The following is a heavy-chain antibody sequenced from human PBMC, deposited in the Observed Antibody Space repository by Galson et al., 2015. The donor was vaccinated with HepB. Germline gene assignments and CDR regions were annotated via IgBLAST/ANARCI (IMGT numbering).Heavy chain of an antibody. CDR3: AKDFGLVISGVVVSIMDV. D-gene: IGHD3-3*01. V-gene: IGHV3-23*01. CDR2: ISGSGDRT. J-gene: IGHJ6*04. CDR1: AFTFSSYA. Sequence: SLRLSCAASAFTFSSYAMNWVRQAPGKGLEWVSFISGSGDRTDYADSVKGRFTISRDNSKNTLYLQMSSLRADDTAIYYCAKDFGLVISGVVVSIMDVWGKGTTVTVSS.